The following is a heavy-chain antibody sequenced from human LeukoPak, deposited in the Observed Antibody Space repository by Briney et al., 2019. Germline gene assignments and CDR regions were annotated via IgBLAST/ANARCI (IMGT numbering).Heavy chain of an antibody. CDR2: ISYDGSNK. J-gene: IGHJ4*02. CDR1: GFTFSSYD. Sequence: GRSLRLSCAASGFTFSSYDMHWVRQAPGKGLEWVTVISYDGSNKYYGDSVKGRFTISRDNSKNTLYLKMNSLRAEDTAVYYCARPLVGDALDYWGQGTLVTVSS. CDR3: ARPLVGDALDY. V-gene: IGHV3-30*03. D-gene: IGHD1-26*01.